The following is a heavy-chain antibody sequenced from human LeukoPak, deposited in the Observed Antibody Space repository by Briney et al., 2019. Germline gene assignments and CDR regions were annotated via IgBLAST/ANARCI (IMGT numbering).Heavy chain of an antibody. CDR1: GGSISSGDYY. D-gene: IGHD5-12*01. CDR2: IYYSGST. V-gene: IGHV4-30-4*01. CDR3: ARNVDIVVYGMDV. J-gene: IGHJ6*02. Sequence: SQTLSLTCTVSGGSISSGDYYWSWIRQPPGKGLEWIGYIYYSGSTYYNPSLKSRVTISVDTSKNQFSLKLSSVTAADTAVYYCARNVDIVVYGMDVWGQGTTVTVSS.